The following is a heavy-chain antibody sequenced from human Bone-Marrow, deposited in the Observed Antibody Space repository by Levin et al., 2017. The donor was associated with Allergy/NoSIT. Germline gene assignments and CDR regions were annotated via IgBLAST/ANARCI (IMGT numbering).Heavy chain of an antibody. CDR3: ARDRVTTHWYFDL. J-gene: IGHJ2*01. CDR1: GFNFSSYW. Sequence: GESLKISCSASGFNFSSYWMHWVRQAPGKGLVWVSRINRDGSSTSYADSVKGRLTISRDNAKNTLYLQMNSLRAEDTSVYYCARDRVTTHWYFDLWSRGTLVTVSS. V-gene: IGHV3-74*01. D-gene: IGHD4-17*01. CDR2: INRDGSST.